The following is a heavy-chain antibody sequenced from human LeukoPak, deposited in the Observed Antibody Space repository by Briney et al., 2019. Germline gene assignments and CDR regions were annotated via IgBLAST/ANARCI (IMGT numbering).Heavy chain of an antibody. J-gene: IGHJ6*02. Sequence: PSETLSLTCTVSGGSISSGGYYWSWIRQHPGKGLEWIGYIYYSGSTYYNPSLKSRVTISVDTSKNQFSLKLSSVTAADTAVYYCARVRRVYSSGWYGSPGGYYGMDVWGQGTTVTVSS. CDR3: ARVRRVYSSGWYGSPGGYYGMDV. CDR1: GGSISSGGYY. V-gene: IGHV4-31*03. D-gene: IGHD6-19*01. CDR2: IYYSGST.